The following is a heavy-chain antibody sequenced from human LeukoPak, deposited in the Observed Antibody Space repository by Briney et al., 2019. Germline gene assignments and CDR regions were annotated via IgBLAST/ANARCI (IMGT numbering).Heavy chain of an antibody. CDR3: ARAGQWFSDAYDI. V-gene: IGHV3-13*01. CDR1: GFTFSTFD. Sequence: PGGSLRLSCAASGFTFSTFDMHWVRQGTGKGLEWVSGIGTAGDTHYPDSVKGRFTISRENAKNSLNLKMNSLRAGDTAVYYCARAGQWFSDAYDIWGQGTMVTVSS. CDR2: IGTAGDT. J-gene: IGHJ3*02. D-gene: IGHD3-10*01.